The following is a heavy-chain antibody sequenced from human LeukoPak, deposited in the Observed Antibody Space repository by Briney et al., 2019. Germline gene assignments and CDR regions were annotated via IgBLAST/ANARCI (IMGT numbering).Heavy chain of an antibody. CDR3: AGVASKGTMIATFDM. J-gene: IGHJ3*02. D-gene: IGHD3-22*01. CDR2: ISGDGSST. V-gene: IGHV3-74*03. Sequence: GGSLRLSCAASGFTFSSFWMHWVRQAPGKGLVWVARISGDGSSTTYADSVRGRFTISRDDATNTLYLQMNSLRAYDTAVYYCAGVASKGTMIATFDMWGQGTMVTVSS. CDR1: GFTFSSFW.